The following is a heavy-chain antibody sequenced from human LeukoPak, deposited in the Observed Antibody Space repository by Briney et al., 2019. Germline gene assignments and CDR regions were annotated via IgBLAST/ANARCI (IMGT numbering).Heavy chain of an antibody. CDR2: ISYDGRNT. D-gene: IGHD4-17*01. Sequence: GGSLRLSCAASGFTFGSYSMHWVRQAPGKWLEWVAVISYDGRNTYYAKSVKGRFTISRDDSKNTLYLQMNSLRADDTAVYYCARNSVTTGYYFDYWGLGTLVTVSS. CDR3: ARNSVTTGYYFDY. V-gene: IGHV3-30*04. CDR1: GFTFGSYS. J-gene: IGHJ4*02.